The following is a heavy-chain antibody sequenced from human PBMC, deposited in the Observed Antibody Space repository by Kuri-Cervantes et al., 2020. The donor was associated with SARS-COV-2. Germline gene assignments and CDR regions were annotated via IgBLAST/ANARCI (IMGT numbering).Heavy chain of an antibody. Sequence: GGSLRLSCAASGFTFSSYWMGWVRQAPGKGLEWVANIKQDGSEKYYVDSVKGRFTISRDNAKNSLYLQMNSLRAEDTAVYYCARVRDKYSSSSPLDYWGQGTLVTVSS. J-gene: IGHJ4*02. V-gene: IGHV3-7*02. CDR1: GFTFSSYW. CDR2: IKQDGSEK. D-gene: IGHD6-6*01. CDR3: ARVRDKYSSSSPLDY.